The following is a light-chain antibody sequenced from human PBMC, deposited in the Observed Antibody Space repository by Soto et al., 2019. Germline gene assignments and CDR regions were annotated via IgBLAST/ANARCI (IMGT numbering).Light chain of an antibody. CDR3: HSYDSIQNRV. J-gene: IGLJ1*01. CDR2: GDN. CDR1: SSYIGARYD. V-gene: IGLV1-40*01. Sequence: QSVLTQPPSVSGAPGQRITISCTGRSSYIGARYDVHGYRQLPGTAPKLLLYGDNNRPSWVPDRFSGSKAGASASLAITGLQADDKADYYCHSYDSIQNRVFATGNKLTV.